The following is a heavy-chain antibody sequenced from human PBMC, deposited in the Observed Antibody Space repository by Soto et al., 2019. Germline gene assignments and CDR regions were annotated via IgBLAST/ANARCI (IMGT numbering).Heavy chain of an antibody. V-gene: IGHV4-61*01. CDR3: ARDWVVVSGSRWYYGMDV. CDR1: GDSIRRGNHY. D-gene: IGHD1-26*01. CDR2: IYYSGST. J-gene: IGHJ6*02. Sequence: SETLSLTCTVSGDSIRRGNHYCSCIREPRGKGLECIGYIYYSGSTNYNPSLKSRVTMSVDTSKNQFSLKLSSVTAADTAVYYCARDWVVVSGSRWYYGMDVWGQGTTVTVSS.